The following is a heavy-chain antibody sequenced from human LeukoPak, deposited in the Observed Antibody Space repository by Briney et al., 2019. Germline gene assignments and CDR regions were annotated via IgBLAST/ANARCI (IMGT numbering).Heavy chain of an antibody. J-gene: IGHJ4*02. CDR2: ISYDGSNK. CDR1: GFTFSSYA. Sequence: GRSLRLSCAASGFTFSSYAMHWVRQAPGKGLEWVAVISYDGSNKYYADSVKGRFTISRDNSKNTLYLQMNSLRAEDTAVYYCARDLYSGGCWGQGTLVTVSS. CDR3: ARDLYSGGC. D-gene: IGHD2-15*01. V-gene: IGHV3-30-3*01.